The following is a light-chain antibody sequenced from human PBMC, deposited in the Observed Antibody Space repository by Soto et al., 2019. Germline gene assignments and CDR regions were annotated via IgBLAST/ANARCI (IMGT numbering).Light chain of an antibody. CDR2: DAS. J-gene: IGKJ1*01. Sequence: EIVLTQSAATLSSFPGERATLSWWASQPVSGFLAWYQQKPGQAPRLLIYDASNRATGIPARFSGRGSGTDFTLSISSLEPEDSAVYYCQQRSNWPPWTFGQGTKVDIK. CDR3: QQRSNWPPWT. V-gene: IGKV3-11*01. CDR1: QPVSGF.